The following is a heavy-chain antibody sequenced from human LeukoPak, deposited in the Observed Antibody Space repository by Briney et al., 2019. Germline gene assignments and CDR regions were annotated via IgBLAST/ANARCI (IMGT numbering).Heavy chain of an antibody. CDR2: IKSKTDGGTT. V-gene: IGHV3-15*01. D-gene: IGHD3-22*01. CDR3: TTDHLNPIEYGMDV. CDR1: GFTFSNAW. Sequence: GGSLRLSCAASGFTFSNAWMSWVRQAPGKGLEWVGRIKSKTDGGTTDYAAPVKGRFTISRDDSKNTLYLQMNGLKTEDTAVYYCTTDHLNPIEYGMDVWGQGTTVTVSS. J-gene: IGHJ6*02.